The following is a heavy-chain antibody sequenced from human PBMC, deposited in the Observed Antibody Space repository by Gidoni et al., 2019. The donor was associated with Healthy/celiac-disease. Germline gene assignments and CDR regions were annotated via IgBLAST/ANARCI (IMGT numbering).Heavy chain of an antibody. D-gene: IGHD3-22*01. CDR1: GFTFGAYA. Sequence: EVQLVESGGGLVQPGRSLRLSCTASGFTFGAYAMSWVRQVPGKGLEWVGFIRSKAYGGTTEYAESVKGRFTISRDDSKSIAYLQMNSLKTEDTAVYYCTRGHLDYYDSSTGSLDYWGQGTLVTVSS. CDR3: TRGHLDYYDSSTGSLDY. V-gene: IGHV3-49*04. CDR2: IRSKAYGGTT. J-gene: IGHJ4*02.